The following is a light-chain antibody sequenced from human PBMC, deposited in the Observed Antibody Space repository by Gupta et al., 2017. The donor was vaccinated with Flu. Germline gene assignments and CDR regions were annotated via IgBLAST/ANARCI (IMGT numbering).Light chain of an antibody. J-gene: IGKJ4*01. CDR1: QDIKKS. CDR2: DAS. CDR3: QHDDNLPLT. Sequence: PASLSASVGDRVTITCQASQDIKKSLNWSQQKPGKAPGLLLYDASNVATGVPSRFSGSGSGTHFTFTISSLQPEAVGTYYCQHDDNLPLTFGGGTKVEI. V-gene: IGKV1-33*01.